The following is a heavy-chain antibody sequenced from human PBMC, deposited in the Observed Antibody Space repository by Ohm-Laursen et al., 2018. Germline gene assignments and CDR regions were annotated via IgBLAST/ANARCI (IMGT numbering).Heavy chain of an antibody. CDR3: ASRKLHGDYNPVDY. V-gene: IGHV3-9*01. D-gene: IGHD4-17*01. J-gene: IGHJ4*02. Sequence: SLRLSCSASGFTFDDYAMHWVRQAPGKGLEWVSGISWNSGSIGYADSVKGRFTISRGNAKNTLYLQMNSLRAEDTAVYYCASRKLHGDYNPVDYWGQGTLVTVSS. CDR1: GFTFDDYA. CDR2: ISWNSGSI.